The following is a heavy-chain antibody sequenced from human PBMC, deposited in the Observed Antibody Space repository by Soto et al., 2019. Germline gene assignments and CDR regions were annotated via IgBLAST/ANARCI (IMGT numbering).Heavy chain of an antibody. CDR2: ISGSGGST. CDR3: ATSTTVVTLYYFDY. CDR1: GFTFSSYA. D-gene: IGHD4-17*01. J-gene: IGHJ4*02. Sequence: DVQLLESGGGLVQPGGSLRLSCAASGFTFSSYAMSWVRQAPGKGLEWVSAISGSGGSTYYADSVKGRITISRDNSKNTLYLQMNSLRAEDTAVYYCATSTTVVTLYYFDYWGQGTLVTVSS. V-gene: IGHV3-23*01.